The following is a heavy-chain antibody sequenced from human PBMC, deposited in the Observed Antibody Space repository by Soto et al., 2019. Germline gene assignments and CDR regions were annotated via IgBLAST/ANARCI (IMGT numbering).Heavy chain of an antibody. CDR3: ARDGGRHSGGIDY. CDR2: IIPIFGTA. V-gene: IGHV1-69*01. J-gene: IGHJ4*02. Sequence: QVQLVQSGAEVKKPGSSVKVSCKASGGTFSSYSINWVRQAPGQGLEWMGEIIPIFGTANYAQKFQCRVTITADESTITAYMELSSLRSEDTAVYYCARDGGRHSGGIDYWGQGTLVTVSS. D-gene: IGHD1-26*01. CDR1: GGTFSSYS.